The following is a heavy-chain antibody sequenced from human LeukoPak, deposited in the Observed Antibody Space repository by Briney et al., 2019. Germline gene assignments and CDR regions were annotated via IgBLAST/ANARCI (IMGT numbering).Heavy chain of an antibody. J-gene: IGHJ6*03. V-gene: IGHV1-69*06. CDR3: ASLRGRDYYYYYMDV. Sequence: SSVTVSCQACVCTLRSYACSWVRQAPGQGREGMGGSIPFFCTANYAQQFQGRVTITADKSTSTAYMELSSLRSEDTAVYYCASLRGRDYYYYYMDVWGKGTTVTDSS. CDR2: SIPFFCTA. D-gene: IGHD4-17*01. CDR1: VCTLRSYA.